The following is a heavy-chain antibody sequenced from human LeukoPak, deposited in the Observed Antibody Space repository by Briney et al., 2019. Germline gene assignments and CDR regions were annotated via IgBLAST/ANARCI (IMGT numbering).Heavy chain of an antibody. CDR2: MNPNSGNT. J-gene: IGHJ6*03. Sequence: ASVKVSCKASGYTFTSYDINWVRQATGQGLEWMGWMNPNSGNTGYAQKFQGRVTMTRNTSISTAYMELSSLRSEDTAVYYCARGRSYSSSRQTRYYYYYYMDVWGKGTTVTVSS. V-gene: IGHV1-8*01. CDR3: ARGRSYSSSRQTRYYYYYYMDV. D-gene: IGHD6-6*01. CDR1: GYTFTSYD.